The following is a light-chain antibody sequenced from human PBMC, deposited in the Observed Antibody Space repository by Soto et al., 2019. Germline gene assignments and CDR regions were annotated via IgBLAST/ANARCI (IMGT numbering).Light chain of an antibody. V-gene: IGKV3-15*01. CDR3: QQYNNWPQWT. CDR1: QSVSSN. CDR2: GAS. J-gene: IGKJ1*01. Sequence: EIGMTQSPATLSVSPGERATLSCRASQSVSSNLAWYQQKPGQAPRLLIYGASTRATGIPARFSGSGSGTEFTLTISSLQSEDFAVYDCQQYNNWPQWTFGQGTKVDIK.